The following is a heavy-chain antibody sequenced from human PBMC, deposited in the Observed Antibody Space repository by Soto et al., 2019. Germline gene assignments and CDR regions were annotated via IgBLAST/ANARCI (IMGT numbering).Heavy chain of an antibody. CDR3: TRDQGGSYHSWFDP. Sequence: EEQVVESGGGLVNPGGSLRLSCSFTFSMYSMNWVRQAPGKGLEWVASISSGGVYIKYADSVKGRFTISRDNARNSVSLQLNSLTVEDTALYYCTRDQGGSYHSWFDPWGQGTQVIVSS. D-gene: IGHD1-26*01. CDR2: ISSGGVYI. V-gene: IGHV3-21*06. J-gene: IGHJ5*02. CDR1: FTFSMYS.